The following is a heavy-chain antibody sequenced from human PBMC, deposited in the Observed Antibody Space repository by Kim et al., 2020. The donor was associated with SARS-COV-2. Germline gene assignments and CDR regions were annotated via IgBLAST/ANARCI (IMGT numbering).Heavy chain of an antibody. D-gene: IGHD5-18*01. J-gene: IGHJ4*02. CDR2: IWNDGSLE. V-gene: IGHV3-33*01. Sequence: GGSLRLSCVASGFTFSSYVMHWVRQAPGKGLEWVAVIWNDGSLEFYGDSVKGRFTISRDNSKNTLFLQLNSLRVEDTAVYYCARVRGYSWILDYWGQGTRVTVFS. CDR3: ARVRGYSWILDY. CDR1: GFTFSSYV.